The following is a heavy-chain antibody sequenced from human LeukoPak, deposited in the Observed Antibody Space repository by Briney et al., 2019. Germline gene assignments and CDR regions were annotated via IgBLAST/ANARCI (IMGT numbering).Heavy chain of an antibody. CDR3: ARAGTRRPFDP. Sequence: SETLSLTCTVSGGSISSGGYYWSWIRQHPEKGLEWIGYIYYSGSTYYNPSLKSRVTISVDTSKNQFSLKLSSVTAADTAVYYCARAGTRRPFDPWGQGTLVTVSS. J-gene: IGHJ5*02. CDR1: GGSISSGGYY. V-gene: IGHV4-31*03. CDR2: IYYSGST.